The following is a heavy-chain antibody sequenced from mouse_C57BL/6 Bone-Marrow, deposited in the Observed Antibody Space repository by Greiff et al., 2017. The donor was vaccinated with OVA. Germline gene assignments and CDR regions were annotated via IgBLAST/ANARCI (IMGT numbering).Heavy chain of an antibody. CDR2: IWGGGST. CDR1: GFSLTSYG. V-gene: IGHV2-9*01. CDR3: AKHSPPYYYGSSYGWYFDV. Sequence: VKLRESGPGLVAPSQSLSITCTVSGFSLTSYGVDWVRQPPGKGLEWLGVIWGGGSTNYNSALMSRLSISKDNSKSQVFLKMNSLQTDDTAMYYCAKHSPPYYYGSSYGWYFDVWGTGTTVTVSS. J-gene: IGHJ1*03. D-gene: IGHD1-1*01.